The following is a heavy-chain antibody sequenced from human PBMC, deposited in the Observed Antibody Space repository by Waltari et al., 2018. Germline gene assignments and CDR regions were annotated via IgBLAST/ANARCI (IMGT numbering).Heavy chain of an antibody. CDR1: GFTFSSYS. D-gene: IGHD6-6*01. CDR2: ISSNGGST. Sequence: EVQLVESGGGLVQPGGSLRLSCAASGFTFSSYSMNWVRQAPGKGLEYVSAISSNGGSTYYADSVKGRFTISRDNSKNTLYLQMGSLRAEDMAVYYCANLGSSSASYYYGMDVWGQGTTVTVSS. J-gene: IGHJ6*02. CDR3: ANLGSSSASYYYGMDV. V-gene: IGHV3-64*07.